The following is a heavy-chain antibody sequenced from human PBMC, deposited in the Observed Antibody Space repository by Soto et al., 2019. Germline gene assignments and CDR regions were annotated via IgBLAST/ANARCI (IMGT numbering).Heavy chain of an antibody. V-gene: IGHV1-46*01. D-gene: IGHD6-13*01. CDR3: ARDFEAGSSSTPCYGMDV. J-gene: IGHJ6*02. CDR1: GYTFTSYY. Sequence: QVQLVQSGAEVKKPGASVKVSCKASGYTFTSYYMHWVRQAPGQGLEWMGIINPSGGSTSYAQKFQGRVTMTRDTSTSTVYMELSSLRSEDTAVYYCARDFEAGSSSTPCYGMDVWGQGTTVTVSS. CDR2: INPSGGST.